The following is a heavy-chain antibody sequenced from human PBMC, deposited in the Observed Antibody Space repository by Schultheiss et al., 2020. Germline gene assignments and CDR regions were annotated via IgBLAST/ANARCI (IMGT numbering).Heavy chain of an antibody. J-gene: IGHJ4*02. D-gene: IGHD3-22*01. CDR3: TTEVVVVTLGSYYFDY. Sequence: GGSLRLSCAASGFTFSSYGMHWVRQAPGKGLEWVSAISGSGGSTYYADSVKGRFTISRDNSKNTLYLQMNSLKTEDTAVYYCTTEVVVVTLGSYYFDYWGQGTLVTVSS. CDR2: ISGSGGST. V-gene: IGHV3-23*01. CDR1: GFTFSSYG.